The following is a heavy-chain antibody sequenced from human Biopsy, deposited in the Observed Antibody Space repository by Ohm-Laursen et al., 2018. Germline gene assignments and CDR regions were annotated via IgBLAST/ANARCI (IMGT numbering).Heavy chain of an antibody. CDR1: GFSLNTRGMS. CDR2: IDWDDAK. CDR3: ARIPILVVPAAIVYRHGRHLQGLDV. V-gene: IGHV2-70*16. D-gene: IGHD2-2*02. J-gene: IGHJ6*02. Sequence: PTQTLTLTCTLSGFSLNTRGMSVTWIRQPPGKALEWLARIDWDDAKFYSESRKTRLTISKGTSENHVVLTLSDVAPVDTATYYCARIPILVVPAAIVYRHGRHLQGLDVWGQGTTVIVSS.